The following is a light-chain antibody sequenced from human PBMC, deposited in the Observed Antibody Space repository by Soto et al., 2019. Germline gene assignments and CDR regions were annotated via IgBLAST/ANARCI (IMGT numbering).Light chain of an antibody. CDR3: QQYNYYVT. J-gene: IGKJ5*01. CDR2: GAS. Sequence: EIVMTQSPATLSVSPGERATLSCRASQSVSSNLAWYQHKPGQAPRLLIFGASTRATGIPARFSGSGSGTEFILSISSLQSEDFAVYYCQQYNYYVTFGQGTRPEIK. V-gene: IGKV3-15*01. CDR1: QSVSSN.